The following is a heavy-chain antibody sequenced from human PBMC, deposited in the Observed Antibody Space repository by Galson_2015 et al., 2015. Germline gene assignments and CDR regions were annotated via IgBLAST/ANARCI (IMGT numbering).Heavy chain of an antibody. Sequence: VKVSCKASGYTFTSYAMHWVRQAPGQRLEWMGWINAGNGNTKYSQKFQGRVTITRDTSASTAYMELSSLRSEDTAVYYCARGVGATVYYYYMDVWGKGTTVTVSS. CDR3: ARGVGATVYYYYMDV. D-gene: IGHD1-26*01. V-gene: IGHV1-3*01. CDR1: GYTFTSYA. J-gene: IGHJ6*03. CDR2: INAGNGNT.